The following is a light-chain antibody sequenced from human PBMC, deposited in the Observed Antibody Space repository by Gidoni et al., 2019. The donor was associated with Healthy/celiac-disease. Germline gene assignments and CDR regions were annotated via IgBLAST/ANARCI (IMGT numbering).Light chain of an antibody. CDR3: AAWDDSLNGYV. V-gene: IGLV1-36*01. J-gene: IGLJ1*01. Sequence: QSVLTQPPSVSEAPRQRVTISCSGSRSNIGNNAVNWYQQRPGKAPKLLIYYDDLLPSGVSDRFSGSKSGTSASLAISGLQSEDEADYYCAAWDDSLNGYVFGTGTKVTVL. CDR2: YDD. CDR1: RSNIGNNA.